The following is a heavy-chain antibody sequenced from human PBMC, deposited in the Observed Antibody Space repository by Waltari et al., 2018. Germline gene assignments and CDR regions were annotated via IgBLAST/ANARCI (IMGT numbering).Heavy chain of an antibody. CDR2: INAGNGNT. CDR3: AKVERSGGYTFGPDFDH. Sequence: QVHLVQSGAEVKNPGASVKVSCKASGYTFTNHGIHWGRQAPGQRIEWKGRINAGNGNTKYSQKFQDRGTFTRDTSSRTAYMEMSSRRSEDTAIYYCAKVERSGGYTFGPDFDHWGQGTLVTVSS. D-gene: IGHD5-18*01. CDR1: GYTFTNHG. V-gene: IGHV1-3*01. J-gene: IGHJ4*02.